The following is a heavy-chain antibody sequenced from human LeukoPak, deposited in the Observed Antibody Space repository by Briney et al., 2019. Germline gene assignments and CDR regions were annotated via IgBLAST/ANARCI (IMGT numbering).Heavy chain of an antibody. CDR1: GFIVSSNY. V-gene: IGHV3-66*01. J-gene: IGHJ3*02. Sequence: PGGSLRLSCAASGFIVSSNYMTWVRQAPGKGLERVSVIYSGGSTYYADSVKGRFTISRDTPKNTLYLQMNSLRADDTAVYYCARDVGFIVGATPGAFDIWGQGTMVTVTS. D-gene: IGHD1-26*01. CDR3: ARDVGFIVGATPGAFDI. CDR2: IYSGGST.